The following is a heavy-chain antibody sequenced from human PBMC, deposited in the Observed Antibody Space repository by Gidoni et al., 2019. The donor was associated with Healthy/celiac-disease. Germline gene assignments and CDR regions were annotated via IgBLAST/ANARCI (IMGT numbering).Heavy chain of an antibody. CDR3: AKVGLRFDAFDI. Sequence: EVQLVESGGGLVLPGRSLGLSCAASGFPFDDYAMHWVRQAPGTGLEGVSGISWNSGSIGYADSVKGRFTISRDNAKNSLYLQMNSLRAEDTALYYCAKVGLRFDAFDIWGQGTMVTVSS. J-gene: IGHJ3*02. D-gene: IGHD5-12*01. CDR2: ISWNSGSI. V-gene: IGHV3-9*01. CDR1: GFPFDDYA.